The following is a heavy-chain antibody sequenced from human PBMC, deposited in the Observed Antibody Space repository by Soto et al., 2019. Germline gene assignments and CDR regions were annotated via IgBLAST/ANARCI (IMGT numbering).Heavy chain of an antibody. V-gene: IGHV3-23*01. CDR3: AKVGIADTAMAVFDY. CDR2: ISGSGGST. CDR1: GFTFSSYA. J-gene: IGHJ4*02. D-gene: IGHD5-18*01. Sequence: EVQLLESGGGLVQPGGSLRLSCAASGFTFSSYAMSWVRQAPGKGLEWVSAISGSGGSTYYADSVKGRFAISRDNSKNTLYLQMNSLRAEDTAVYYCAKVGIADTAMAVFDYWGQGTLVTVSS.